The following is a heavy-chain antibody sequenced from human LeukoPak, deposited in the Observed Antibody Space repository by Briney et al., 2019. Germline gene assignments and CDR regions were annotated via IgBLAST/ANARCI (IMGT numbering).Heavy chain of an antibody. J-gene: IGHJ5*02. D-gene: IGHD6-13*01. CDR3: AGSIAAAPWLFWFDP. V-gene: IGHV4-59*01. CDR1: GGSISGYY. CDR2: IYCSGST. Sequence: PSETLSLTCTVSGGSISGYYWSWIRQPPGKGLEWIGYIYCSGSTNYNPSLKSRVTISVDTSKNQFSLKLSSVTAADTAVYYCAGSIAAAPWLFWFDPWGQGTLVTVSS.